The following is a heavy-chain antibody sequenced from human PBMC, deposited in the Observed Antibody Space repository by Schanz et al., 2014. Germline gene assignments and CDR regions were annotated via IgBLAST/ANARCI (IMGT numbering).Heavy chain of an antibody. CDR2: ISASGGST. CDR3: AKARRKSNCSGGRCFHYSYYGMDV. Sequence: EGQLLESGGGLIQPGGSLRLSCAASGFTFSSYAMSWVRQAPGKGLEWVSTISASGGSTYYADSVKGRFTISRDNSKNIQYLQMNSLRAEDTAVYYCAKARRKSNCSGGRCFHYSYYGMDVWGQGTTVTVS. V-gene: IGHV3-23*01. CDR1: GFTFSSYA. D-gene: IGHD2-15*01. J-gene: IGHJ6*02.